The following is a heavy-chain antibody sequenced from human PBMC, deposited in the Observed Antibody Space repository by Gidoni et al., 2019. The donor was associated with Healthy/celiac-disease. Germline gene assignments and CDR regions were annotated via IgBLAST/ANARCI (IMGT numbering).Heavy chain of an antibody. CDR1: GFTFSSYA. CDR3: AKDPSMTTVTTEDY. D-gene: IGHD4-17*01. V-gene: IGHV3-23*01. Sequence: EVQLLESGGGLVQPGGSLRLSCAASGFTFSSYAMSWVRQAPGQGLEWVSAISGSGGSTYYADSVKGRFTISRDNSKNTLYLQMNSLRAEDTAVYYCAKDPSMTTVTTEDYWGQGTLVTVSS. CDR2: ISGSGGST. J-gene: IGHJ4*02.